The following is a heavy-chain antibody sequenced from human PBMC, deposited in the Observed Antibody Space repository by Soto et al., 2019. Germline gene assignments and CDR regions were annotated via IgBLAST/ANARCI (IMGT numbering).Heavy chain of an antibody. Sequence: SETLSLTCRVSTGSINGYYWNWIRQSPGKGLEWIAFIYSSGSTNYNPSLKSRATISVDRSKNQVSLKLTSVTAADTAVYYCARGKRDSTSCLDVWGQGTTVTVSS. D-gene: IGHD2-2*01. CDR1: TGSINGYY. V-gene: IGHV4-59*01. CDR2: IYSSGST. CDR3: ARGKRDSTSCLDV. J-gene: IGHJ6*02.